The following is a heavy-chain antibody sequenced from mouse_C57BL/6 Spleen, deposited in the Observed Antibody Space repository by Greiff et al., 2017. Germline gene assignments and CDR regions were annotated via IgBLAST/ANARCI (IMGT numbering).Heavy chain of an antibody. V-gene: IGHV1-53*01. D-gene: IGHD2-13*01. CDR1: GYAFSSYW. CDR3: ARGEGRYAMDY. Sequence: VQLQQSGAELVKPGASVKISCKASGYAFSSYWMNWVKQRPGKGLEWIGNINPSNGGTNYNEKFKSKATLTVDKSSSTAYMQLSSLTSEDSAVYYCARGEGRYAMDYWGQGTSVTVSS. CDR2: INPSNGGT. J-gene: IGHJ4*01.